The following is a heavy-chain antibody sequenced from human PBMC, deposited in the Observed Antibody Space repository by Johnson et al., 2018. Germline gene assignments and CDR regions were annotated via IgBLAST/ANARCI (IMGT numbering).Heavy chain of an antibody. CDR3: ARDLPAFYYGSGGEAFDI. Sequence: QVQLQESGGGVVQPGRSLRLSCVVSGFIFSRYGMHWVRQAPGKGLEWVAVIWYDGSNKYYVDSVKGRFIISRDNSKNPLYLQRNSLRAEDTAVYYFARDLPAFYYGSGGEAFDIWGQGTMVTVSS. J-gene: IGHJ3*02. CDR2: IWYDGSNK. CDR1: GFIFSRYG. D-gene: IGHD3-10*01. V-gene: IGHV3-33*01.